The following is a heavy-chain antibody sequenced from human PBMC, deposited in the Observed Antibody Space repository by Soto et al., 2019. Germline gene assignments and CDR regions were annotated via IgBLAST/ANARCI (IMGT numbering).Heavy chain of an antibody. CDR3: ASRGRYDFWSGQLHPYYYYYMDV. CDR1: SGSISSSNW. CDR2: IYHSGST. D-gene: IGHD3-3*01. J-gene: IGHJ6*03. Sequence: QVQLQESGPGLVKPSGTLSLTCAVSSGSISSSNWWSWVRQPPGKGLEWIGEIYHSGSTNYNPSLKSRVTISVDKSKNQFSLKLSSVTAADTAVYYCASRGRYDFWSGQLHPYYYYYMDVWGKGTTVTVSS. V-gene: IGHV4-4*02.